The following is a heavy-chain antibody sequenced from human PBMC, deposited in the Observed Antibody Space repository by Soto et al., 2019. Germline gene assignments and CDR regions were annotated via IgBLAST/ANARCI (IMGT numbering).Heavy chain of an antibody. D-gene: IGHD1-26*01. V-gene: IGHV4-59*01. Sequence: SETLSLTCTVSGGSLSNYYWNWIRQSPGKGLEWIGYIYSSGSTHYNPSLQNRVTISVDTSKNQFSLKLSSVTAADTAVYYCARGGREWELVIRGYYYGMDVWGQGTTVTVSS. CDR2: IYSSGST. CDR3: ARGGREWELVIRGYYYGMDV. CDR1: GGSLSNYY. J-gene: IGHJ6*02.